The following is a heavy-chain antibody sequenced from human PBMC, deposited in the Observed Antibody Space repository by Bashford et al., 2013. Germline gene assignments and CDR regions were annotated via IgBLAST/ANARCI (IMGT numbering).Heavy chain of an antibody. CDR3: AREERRRAYYYLDY. CDR1: RFNFRTYS. D-gene: IGHD2-21*01. V-gene: IGHV3-30-3*01. Sequence: GGSLRLSCAASRFNFRTYSMHWVRQAPGKGLEWVAVISYDGSNKYYADSVKGRFTISRDNSKNTLYLEMNSLRPDDTAMYYCAREERRRAYYYLDYWGQGNPGHRLL. CDR2: ISYDGSNK. J-gene: IGHJ4*02.